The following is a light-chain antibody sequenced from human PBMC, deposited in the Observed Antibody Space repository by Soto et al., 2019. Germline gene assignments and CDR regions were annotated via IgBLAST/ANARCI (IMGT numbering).Light chain of an antibody. CDR2: GAS. Sequence: EFVFPQSPATLSSSPGARATLSARASQSVSSYLAWYQQKPAQAPRLLIYGASNRATGTPDRFSGSGSGTDFTLTISRLEPEDFAVYYCQQYGRSPWTVGQGTKVAIK. J-gene: IGKJ1*01. CDR1: QSVSSY. V-gene: IGKV3-20*01. CDR3: QQYGRSPWT.